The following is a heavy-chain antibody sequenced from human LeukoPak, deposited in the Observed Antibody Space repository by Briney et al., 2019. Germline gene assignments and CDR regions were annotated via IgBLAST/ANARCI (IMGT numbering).Heavy chain of an antibody. CDR2: IFYDGST. CDR1: GGSIYTNTYY. CDR3: ARQGYCSTASCPFIWFNP. Sequence: SETLSLTCTVPGGSIYTNTYYWGWIRQPPGKGLEWIGSIFYDGSTYYNPSLKSRATISIDTSKDQFSLKLTSVTAADTAVYYCARQGYCSTASCPFIWFNPWGQGTLVTVSS. D-gene: IGHD2-2*01. J-gene: IGHJ5*02. V-gene: IGHV4-39*01.